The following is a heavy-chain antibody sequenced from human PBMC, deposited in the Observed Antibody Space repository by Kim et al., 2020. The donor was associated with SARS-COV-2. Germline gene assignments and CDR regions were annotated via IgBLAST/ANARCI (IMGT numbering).Heavy chain of an antibody. J-gene: IGHJ4*02. V-gene: IGHV4-34*01. CDR2: INHSGST. D-gene: IGHD1-26*01. Sequence: SETLSLTCAVYGGSFSGYYWSWIRQPPGKGLEWIGEINHSGSTNYNPSLKSRVTISVDTSKNQFSLKLSSVTAADTAVYYCARALVGATWTYFDYWGQGTLVTVSS. CDR1: GGSFSGYY. CDR3: ARALVGATWTYFDY.